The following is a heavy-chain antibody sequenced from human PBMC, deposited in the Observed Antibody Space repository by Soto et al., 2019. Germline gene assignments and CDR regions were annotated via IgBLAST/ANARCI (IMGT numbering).Heavy chain of an antibody. CDR3: ARALGYSGYAGMDV. D-gene: IGHD5-12*01. V-gene: IGHV1-18*01. Sequence: QVQLVQSGGEVKKPGASVKVSCKASGYTFTIYGINWVRQAPGQGLEWMRWISPDNGNTNYAQKLQGRVTMTTETSTSTAYMELRSLRSDDTAVYYCARALGYSGYAGMDVWGQGTTVTVSS. CDR1: GYTFTIYG. CDR2: ISPDNGNT. J-gene: IGHJ6*02.